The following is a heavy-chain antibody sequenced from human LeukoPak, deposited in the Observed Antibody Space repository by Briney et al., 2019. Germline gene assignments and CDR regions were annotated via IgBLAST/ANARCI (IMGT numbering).Heavy chain of an antibody. CDR2: IYHSGST. J-gene: IGHJ3*02. CDR3: ARVKDIVVVPAAMFRAFDI. D-gene: IGHD2-2*01. Sequence: SETLSLTCTVSGGSTSSGGYYWSWIRQPPGKGLEWIGYIYHSGSTYYNPSLKSRVTISVDRSKNQFSLKLSSVTAADTAVYYCARVKDIVVVPAAMFRAFDIWGQGTMVTVSS. V-gene: IGHV4-30-2*01. CDR1: GGSTSSGGYY.